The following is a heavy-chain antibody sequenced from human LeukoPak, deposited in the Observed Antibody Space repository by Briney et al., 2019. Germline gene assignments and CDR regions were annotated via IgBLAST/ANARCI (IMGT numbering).Heavy chain of an antibody. V-gene: IGHV3-21*01. CDR2: ISSSSSYI. Sequence: GGSLRLSCAASGFTFSSYSMNWVRQAPGKGLEWVSSISSSSSYIYYADSVKGRFTISRDNAKNSLYLQMNSLRAEDTAVYYCARAVVGSPHAFDIWGQGTMVTVSS. D-gene: IGHD1-26*01. CDR1: GFTFSSYS. J-gene: IGHJ3*02. CDR3: ARAVVGSPHAFDI.